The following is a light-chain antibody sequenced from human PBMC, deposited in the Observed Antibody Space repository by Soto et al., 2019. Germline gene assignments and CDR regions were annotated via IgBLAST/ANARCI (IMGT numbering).Light chain of an antibody. V-gene: IGKV3-15*01. CDR3: QQYNKWPLT. J-gene: IGKJ4*01. Sequence: EIVMTQSPATLSVSPGERATLSCRASQSVSSNLAWYQQKPGQAPRLLIYHASTRATGIPARFSGSGSGTEFTLTIRSLQSEDFAVYYCQQYNKWPLTFGGGTKVEIK. CDR2: HAS. CDR1: QSVSSN.